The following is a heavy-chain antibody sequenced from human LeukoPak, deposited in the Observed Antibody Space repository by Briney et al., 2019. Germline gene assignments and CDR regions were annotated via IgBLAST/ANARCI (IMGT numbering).Heavy chain of an antibody. J-gene: IGHJ4*02. CDR3: ARVPVDTAMVSRYFDY. D-gene: IGHD5-18*01. Sequence: SETLSLTCTVSGGSISSYYWSLIRQPPGKGLEWIGYIYYSGSTNYNPSLKSRVTISVDTSKNQFSLKLSSVTAADTAVYYCARVPVDTAMVSRYFDYWGQGTLVTVSS. V-gene: IGHV4-59*01. CDR2: IYYSGST. CDR1: GGSISSYY.